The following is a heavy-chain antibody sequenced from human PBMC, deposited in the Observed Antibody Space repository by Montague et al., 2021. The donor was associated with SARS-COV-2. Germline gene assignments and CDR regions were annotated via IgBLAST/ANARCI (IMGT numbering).Heavy chain of an antibody. Sequence: SLSLSFSASGFTFSSYAMSWVRQAPGKGLEWVAVISGYGDRIHYADSVRGRFTISRDNSKNTLHLQMNSLRAEDTAVYYCARVWVGELLSYYGMDVWGQGTTVTVSS. CDR1: GFTFSSYA. CDR2: ISGYGDRI. D-gene: IGHD3-10*01. J-gene: IGHJ6*02. CDR3: ARVWVGELLSYYGMDV. V-gene: IGHV3-23*01.